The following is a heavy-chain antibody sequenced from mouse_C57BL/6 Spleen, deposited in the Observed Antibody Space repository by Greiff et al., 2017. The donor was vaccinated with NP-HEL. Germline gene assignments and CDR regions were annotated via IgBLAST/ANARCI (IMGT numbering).Heavy chain of an antibody. V-gene: IGHV5-4*03. J-gene: IGHJ3*01. CDR3: ARGGYGSSPWFAY. CDR2: ISDGGSYT. CDR1: GFTFSSYA. D-gene: IGHD1-1*01. Sequence: EVKVVESGGGLVKPGGSLKLSCAASGFTFSSYAMSWVRQTPEKRLEWVATISDGGSYTYYPDNVKGRFTISRDNAKNNLYLQMSHLKSEDTAMYYCARGGYGSSPWFAYWGQGTLVTVSA.